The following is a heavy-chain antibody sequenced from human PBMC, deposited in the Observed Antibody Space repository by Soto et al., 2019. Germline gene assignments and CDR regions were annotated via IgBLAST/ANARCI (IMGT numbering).Heavy chain of an antibody. CDR3: ARASLSIVGVDYGMDV. V-gene: IGHV3-53*01. J-gene: IGHJ6*02. CDR1: GFTVSSNY. D-gene: IGHD1-26*01. Sequence: GGSLRLSCAASGFTVSSNYMSWVRQAPGKGLEWVSVIYSGGSTYYADSVKGRFTISRDNSKNTLYLQMNSLRAEDTAVYYCARASLSIVGVDYGMDVWGQGTTVTVAS. CDR2: IYSGGST.